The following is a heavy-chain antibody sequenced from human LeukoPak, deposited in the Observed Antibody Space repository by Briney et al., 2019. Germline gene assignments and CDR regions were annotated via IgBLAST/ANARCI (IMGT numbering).Heavy chain of an antibody. J-gene: IGHJ4*02. Sequence: PSETLSLTCTVSGGSISTYYWTRIRQPPGKGLEWIGYIDYTESTRYSPSLKSRVTVSVDTPKNQFSLKLTSLSAADTAVYFCARVGDYFFDYWGQGTLVTVSS. CDR1: GGSISTYY. CDR3: ARVGDYFFDY. V-gene: IGHV4-59*01. D-gene: IGHD2-21*02. CDR2: IDYTEST.